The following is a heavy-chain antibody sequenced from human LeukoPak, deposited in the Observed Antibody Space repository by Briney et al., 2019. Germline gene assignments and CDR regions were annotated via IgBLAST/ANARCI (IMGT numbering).Heavy chain of an antibody. CDR3: AKNLYCGGGSCYPSALGMDV. CDR1: GFTFSSYA. J-gene: IGHJ6*02. V-gene: IGHV3-23*01. CDR2: ISGGGNRT. D-gene: IGHD2-15*01. Sequence: GGSLRLSCAASGFTFSSYAMSWVRQAPGKGLEWVSSISGGGNRTYYADSVKGRFTISRDNSKNTLFLQMNSLRAEDTAVCYCAKNLYCGGGSCYPSALGMDVWGQGTTVTVSS.